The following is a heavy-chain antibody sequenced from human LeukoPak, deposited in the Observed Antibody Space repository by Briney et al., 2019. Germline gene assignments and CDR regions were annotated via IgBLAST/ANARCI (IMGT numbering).Heavy chain of an antibody. Sequence: PGGSLRLSCAAAGFTFTDYSMNWVRQAPGKGLEWVSTISSDSGHIYYADSVKGRFTISRDNAENSLYLQINSLRAEDTALYYCAKDIGGQLVRGGFDFDYWGQGTLVTVSS. CDR1: GFTFTDYS. D-gene: IGHD6-13*01. CDR2: ISSDSGHI. CDR3: AKDIGGQLVRGGFDFDY. J-gene: IGHJ4*02. V-gene: IGHV3-21*04.